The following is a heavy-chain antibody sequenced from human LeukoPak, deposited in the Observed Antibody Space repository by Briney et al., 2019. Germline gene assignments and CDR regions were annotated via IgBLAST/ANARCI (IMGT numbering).Heavy chain of an antibody. CDR2: INAGNGNT. Sequence: ASVKVSCKASGYTFTSYAMHWVRQAPGQRLEWMGWINAGNGNTKYSQKFQGRVTITRDTSASTAYMELSSLRSEDTAVYYCARDRGGLLYYYGMDVWGQGTTVTVSS. D-gene: IGHD3-16*01. CDR1: GYTFTSYA. CDR3: ARDRGGLLYYYGMDV. J-gene: IGHJ6*02. V-gene: IGHV1-3*01.